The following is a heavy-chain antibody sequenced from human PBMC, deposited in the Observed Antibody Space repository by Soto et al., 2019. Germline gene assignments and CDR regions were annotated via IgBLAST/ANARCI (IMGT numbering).Heavy chain of an antibody. Sequence: QVQLVESGGGVVQPGRSLRLSCAASGFTFSSFGMHWVRQAPGKGLEWVAVIWHDGRNKYYADFVKGRFTISRDNSKNPLYLRMNSLRGEDTAVYYCASRSPALDYWGQGTLVTVSS. V-gene: IGHV3-33*01. CDR2: IWHDGRNK. CDR1: GFTFSSFG. CDR3: ASRSPALDY. J-gene: IGHJ4*02. D-gene: IGHD2-2*01.